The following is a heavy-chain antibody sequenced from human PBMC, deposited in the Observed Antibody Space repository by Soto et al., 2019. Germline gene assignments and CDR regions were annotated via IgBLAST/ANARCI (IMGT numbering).Heavy chain of an antibody. CDR1: GGSISSGGHY. CDR2: ISSSGST. V-gene: IGHV4-31*11. Sequence: QVQLQESGPGLLKPSQTLSLACAVSGGSISSGGHYWSWIRQHSEKGLEWIGYISSSGSTYYNPSHKSRVTISVDPSKNQVSLNLNSVTAADTAVYYCARSSQSWFFDLWGRGTLVTVSS. J-gene: IGHJ2*01. D-gene: IGHD4-4*01. CDR3: ARSSQSWFFDL.